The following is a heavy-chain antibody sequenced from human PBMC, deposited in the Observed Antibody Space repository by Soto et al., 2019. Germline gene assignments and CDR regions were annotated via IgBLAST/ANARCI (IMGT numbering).Heavy chain of an antibody. CDR2: INPSGGIT. V-gene: IGHV1-46*01. CDR1: GYTLTSYY. CDR3: ARGISTTRYYYYYGMDV. Sequence: ASVQVSCKASGYTLTSYYLHWVRQAPGQGPEWMGIINPSGGITNDAQKFQDRVTMTSDTSTSTVYMELSSLRSEDTAVYYCARGISTTRYYYYYGMDVWGQGTTVTVSS. J-gene: IGHJ6*02. D-gene: IGHD2-2*01.